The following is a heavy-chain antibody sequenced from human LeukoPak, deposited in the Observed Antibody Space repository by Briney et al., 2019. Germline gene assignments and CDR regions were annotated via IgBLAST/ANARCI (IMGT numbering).Heavy chain of an antibody. CDR3: ARNPYDSSGYKAPYWHFDL. CDR1: GFTFSSYA. Sequence: GGSLGLSCAASGFTFSSYAMSWVRQAPGKGLEWVSSIAGSGRHTYYADSVKGRFTISRDNSKNTLYLQMNSLRAEDTAVYYCARNPYDSSGYKAPYWHFDLWGRGTLVTVSS. V-gene: IGHV3-23*01. D-gene: IGHD3-22*01. CDR2: IAGSGRHT. J-gene: IGHJ2*01.